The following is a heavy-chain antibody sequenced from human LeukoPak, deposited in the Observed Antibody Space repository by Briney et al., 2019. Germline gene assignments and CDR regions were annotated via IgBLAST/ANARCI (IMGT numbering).Heavy chain of an antibody. J-gene: IGHJ4*02. CDR2: IYSGGST. D-gene: IGHD5-24*01. Sequence: GGSLRLSCAASEFSVGSNYMTWVRQAPGKGLEWVSLIYSGGSTYYADSVKGRFTISRDNAKNSLYLQMNSLRAEDTAVYYCARGRWLQLNGDYFDYWGQGTLVTVSS. CDR1: EFSVGSNY. CDR3: ARGRWLQLNGDYFDY. V-gene: IGHV3-66*01.